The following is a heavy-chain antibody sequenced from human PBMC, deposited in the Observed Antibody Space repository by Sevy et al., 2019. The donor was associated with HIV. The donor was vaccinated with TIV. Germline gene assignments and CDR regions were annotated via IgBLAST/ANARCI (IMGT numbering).Heavy chain of an antibody. Sequence: GGSLRLSCAASGFTFSSYGMHWDRQAPGKGLEWVAVISYDGSNKYYADSVKGRFTISRDNSKNTLYLQMNSLRAEDTAVYYCAKDLSSYSNWFDPWGQGTLVTVSS. CDR2: ISYDGSNK. CDR1: GFTFSSYG. D-gene: IGHD2-15*01. J-gene: IGHJ5*02. V-gene: IGHV3-30*18. CDR3: AKDLSSYSNWFDP.